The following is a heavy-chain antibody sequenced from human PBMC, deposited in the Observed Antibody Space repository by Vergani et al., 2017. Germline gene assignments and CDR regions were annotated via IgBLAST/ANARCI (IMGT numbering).Heavy chain of an antibody. Sequence: QVQLVESGGGVVQPGRSLRLSCAASGFTFSSSAMHWVRQAPGKGLEWVAVISYDGSNKYYTDSVKGRFTISRDNSKNTLYLQMNSLRAEDTAVYYCARPIFGVVNPFDYWGQGTLVTVSS. V-gene: IGHV3-30*04. CDR3: ARPIFGVVNPFDY. D-gene: IGHD3-3*01. J-gene: IGHJ4*02. CDR2: ISYDGSNK. CDR1: GFTFSSSA.